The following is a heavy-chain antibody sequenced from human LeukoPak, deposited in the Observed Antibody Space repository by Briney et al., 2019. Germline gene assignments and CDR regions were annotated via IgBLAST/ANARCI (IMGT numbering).Heavy chain of an antibody. CDR1: GFTFSSYS. J-gene: IGHJ5*02. Sequence: PGGSLRLSCAASGFTFSSYSMNWVRQAPGKGLEWVSSISSSSSYIYYADSVKGRFTISRDNAKNSLYLQMNSLRADDTAVYYCARDEGPDYDHNWFDPWGQGTLVTVSS. CDR2: ISSSSSYI. V-gene: IGHV3-21*04. D-gene: IGHD3-3*01. CDR3: ARDEGPDYDHNWFDP.